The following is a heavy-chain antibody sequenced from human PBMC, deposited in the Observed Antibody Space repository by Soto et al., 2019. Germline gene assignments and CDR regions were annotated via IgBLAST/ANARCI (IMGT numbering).Heavy chain of an antibody. J-gene: IGHJ4*01. D-gene: IGHD2-15*01. CDR3: VHSPNVAVDH. CDR1: VESFGGFY. Sequence: SETLSLTCVVYVESFGGFYWSWVRQSPGKGLEWIGEISQTETTAYSPSLKSRVSISADTSKKQFSLTLTSVTAADTAVYYCVHSPNVAVDHWGHGTLVTVSS. CDR2: ISQTETT. V-gene: IGHV4-34*01.